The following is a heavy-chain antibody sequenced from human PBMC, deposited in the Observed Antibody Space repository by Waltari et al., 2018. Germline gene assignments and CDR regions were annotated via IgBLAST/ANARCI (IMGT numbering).Heavy chain of an antibody. CDR1: GGSISSGGYY. D-gene: IGHD1-26*01. V-gene: IGHV4-31*03. J-gene: IGHJ6*03. Sequence: QVQLQESGPGLVKPSQTLSLTCTVSGGSISSGGYYWSWIRQHPGKGLEWIGYIYYSGRTDYHPSPKSRVTISVDTSKNHFSLQLSSVTAADTAVYYWARDKGVGHRYYYYYMDVWGKGTMVTVSS. CDR3: ARDKGVGHRYYYYYMDV. CDR2: IYYSGRT.